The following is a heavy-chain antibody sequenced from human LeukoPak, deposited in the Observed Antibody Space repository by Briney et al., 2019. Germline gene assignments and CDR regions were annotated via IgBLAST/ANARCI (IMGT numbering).Heavy chain of an antibody. CDR1: GGSFSGYY. Sequence: PSETLSLTCAVYGGSFSGYYWSWIRQPPGKGLEWIGEINHSGSTNYNPSLKSRVTISVDTSKNQFSLKLSSVTAADTAVYYCTSGVGIAAAGYFDYWGQGTLVTFSS. CDR2: INHSGST. V-gene: IGHV4-34*01. D-gene: IGHD6-13*01. J-gene: IGHJ4*02. CDR3: TSGVGIAAAGYFDY.